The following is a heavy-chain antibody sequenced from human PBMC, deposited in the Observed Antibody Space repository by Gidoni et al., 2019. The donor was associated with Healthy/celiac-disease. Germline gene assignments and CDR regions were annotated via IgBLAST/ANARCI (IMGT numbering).Heavy chain of an antibody. CDR2: ISYDGSNK. J-gene: IGHJ6*02. CDR1: GFTFRSYD. V-gene: IGHV3-30-3*01. Sequence: VQLVVSGGGVIRPGRSLRHSCADSGFTFRSYDRHWVRQAPGKGLGWLAFISYDGSNKYDADSLKVRFTISRDNSKNTRYLQMNSLRAEDTAVYYCARDRNYEGVWYYYYCMDVWVQGTTVTVSS. CDR3: ARDRNYEGVWYYYYCMDV. D-gene: IGHD4-4*01.